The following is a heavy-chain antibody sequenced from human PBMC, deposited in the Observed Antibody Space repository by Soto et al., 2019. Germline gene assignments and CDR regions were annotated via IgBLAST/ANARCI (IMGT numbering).Heavy chain of an antibody. J-gene: IGHJ4*02. CDR3: ARGPSITIFGVVIAYFDY. Sequence: QVQLQESGPGLVKPSQTLSLTCTVSGGSISSGDYYWSWIRQPPGKGLEWIGYIYYSGSTYYNPSLKSRVTISVDTSKNQFSLKLSSVTGADTAVYYCARGPSITIFGVVIAYFDYWGQGTLVTVSS. D-gene: IGHD3-3*01. V-gene: IGHV4-30-4*01. CDR2: IYYSGST. CDR1: GGSISSGDYY.